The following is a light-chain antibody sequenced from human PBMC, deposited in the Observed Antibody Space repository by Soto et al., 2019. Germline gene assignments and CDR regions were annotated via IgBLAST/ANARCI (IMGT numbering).Light chain of an antibody. V-gene: IGKV1-5*01. CDR3: QQYYSFPRT. CDR1: ESISSW. CDR2: AAS. J-gene: IGKJ1*01. Sequence: DIHLTQSPSTLSASVGDRVTIPCRACESISSWLAWYQQKPGKAPELLIYAASTLLSGVPSRFSSSRSGTDFTLTISCLQSEDFATYYCQQYYSFPRTFGQGTKVDIK.